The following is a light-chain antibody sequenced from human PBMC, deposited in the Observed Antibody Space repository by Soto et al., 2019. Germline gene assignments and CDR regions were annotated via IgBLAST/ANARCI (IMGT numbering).Light chain of an antibody. CDR1: SSNIGSNT. Sequence: QPVLTQPPSASGTPGRRVTISCSGSSSNIGSNTVNWYQQLPGTAPKLLIYSNNQRPSGVPDRFSGSKSGTSASLAISGLQSEDEADYYCAAWDDSLNVWVFGGGTKLTVL. V-gene: IGLV1-44*01. J-gene: IGLJ3*02. CDR2: SNN. CDR3: AAWDDSLNVWV.